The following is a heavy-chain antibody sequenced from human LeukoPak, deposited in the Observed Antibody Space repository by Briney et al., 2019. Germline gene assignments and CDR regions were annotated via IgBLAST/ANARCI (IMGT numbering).Heavy chain of an antibody. Sequence: GGSPRLSCTAPGFSFNTYWTTWVRQAPGKGLEWVANIKPDGDTTNYLDSVKGRFTISRDNAKSSLHLQMNGLTAEDTAVYYCSRGPSTTLTTFWGQGTMVTVSS. CDR1: GFSFNTYW. J-gene: IGHJ4*02. D-gene: IGHD4-17*01. CDR2: IKPDGDTT. CDR3: SRGPSTTLTTF. V-gene: IGHV3-7*01.